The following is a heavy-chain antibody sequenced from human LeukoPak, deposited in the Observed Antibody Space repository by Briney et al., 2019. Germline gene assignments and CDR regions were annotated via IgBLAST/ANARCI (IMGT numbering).Heavy chain of an antibody. CDR1: GFTFDDYT. CDR2: ISWDGSRT. V-gene: IGHV3-43*01. Sequence: PGGSLRLSCAASGFTFDDYTMHWIRQAPGKGLEWVSLISWDGSRTFYADSVKGRFAISRDNSKNSLYLQMNSLRTEDTALYYCVHGFLLYFKSWGQGTLVTVSS. D-gene: IGHD3-9*01. J-gene: IGHJ4*02. CDR3: VHGFLLYFKS.